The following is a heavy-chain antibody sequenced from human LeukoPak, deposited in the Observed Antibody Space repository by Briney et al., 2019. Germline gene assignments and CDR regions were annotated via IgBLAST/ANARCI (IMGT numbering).Heavy chain of an antibody. V-gene: IGHV3-30*03. CDR1: GFTFSTYG. D-gene: IGHD3-3*01. Sequence: PGGSLRLSCAASGFTFSTYGMHWVRQAPGKGLEWVAVFSSDGSTKYYADSVKGRFTISRDNAKNTLYLQMNSLRAEDTAVYYCARTEKTYYDFWSGYWVYFDYWGQGTLVTVSS. CDR2: FSSDGSTK. CDR3: ARTEKTYYDFWSGYWVYFDY. J-gene: IGHJ4*02.